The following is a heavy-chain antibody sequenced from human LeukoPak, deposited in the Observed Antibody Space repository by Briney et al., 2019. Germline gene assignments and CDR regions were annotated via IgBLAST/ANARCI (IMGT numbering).Heavy chain of an antibody. J-gene: IGHJ4*02. CDR3: ARNTYCGGDCDTLFDY. CDR2: INPSGGST. Sequence: ASVTVSCKASGYTFTSYYMHWVRQAPGQGLEWMGIINPSGGSTSYAQKFQGRVTMTRDTSTSTVYMELSSLRSEDTAVYYCARNTYCGGDCDTLFDYWGQGTLVTVSS. V-gene: IGHV1-46*01. CDR1: GYTFTSYY. D-gene: IGHD2-21*02.